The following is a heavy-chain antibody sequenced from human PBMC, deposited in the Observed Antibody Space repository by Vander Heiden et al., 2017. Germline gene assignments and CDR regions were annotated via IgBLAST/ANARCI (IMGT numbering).Heavy chain of an antibody. V-gene: IGHV4-4*07. J-gene: IGHJ3*02. Sequence: VLLQESGPGLVKPSETLSLTCTVSGGSISRYYWSWIRQPAGKGLEWIGRIYTSGSTNYNPSLKSRVTMSLDTSKNQFSLKLSSVTAADTAVYYCARVLGSGWPHDAFDIWGQGTMVTVSS. CDR2: IYTSGST. CDR3: ARVLGSGWPHDAFDI. D-gene: IGHD6-19*01. CDR1: GGSISRYY.